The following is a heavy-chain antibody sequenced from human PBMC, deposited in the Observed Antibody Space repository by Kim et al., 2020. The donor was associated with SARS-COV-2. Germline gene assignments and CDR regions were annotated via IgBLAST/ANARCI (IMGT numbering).Heavy chain of an antibody. V-gene: IGHV3-15*01. CDR3: TTPHDDMVRGVIAIDY. J-gene: IGHJ4*02. D-gene: IGHD3-10*01. Sequence: PVKGRFTISRDDSKNTLYLQMNSLKTEDTAVYCCTTPHDDMVRGVIAIDYWGQGTLVTVSS.